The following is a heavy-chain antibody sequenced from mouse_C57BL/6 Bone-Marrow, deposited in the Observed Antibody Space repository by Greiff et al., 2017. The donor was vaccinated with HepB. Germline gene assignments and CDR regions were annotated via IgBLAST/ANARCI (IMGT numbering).Heavy chain of an antibody. J-gene: IGHJ3*01. Sequence: QVQLQQSGAELVRPGTSVKVSCKASGYAFTNYLIEWVKQRPGQGLEWIGVINPGSGGTNYNEKFKGKATLTADKSSSTAYMQLSSLTSEDSAVYYCARGRLRVEGFAYWGQGTLVTVSA. CDR1: GYAFTNYL. V-gene: IGHV1-54*01. CDR3: ARGRLRVEGFAY. CDR2: INPGSGGT. D-gene: IGHD2-4*01.